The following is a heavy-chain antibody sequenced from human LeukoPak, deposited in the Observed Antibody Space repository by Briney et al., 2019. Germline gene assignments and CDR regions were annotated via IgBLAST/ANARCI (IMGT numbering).Heavy chain of an antibody. V-gene: IGHV1-24*01. Sequence: GASVKVSCKVSGYTLTELSMHWVRQAPGKGLEWMGGFDPEDGETIYAQKFQGRVTMTEDTSTDTAYMELSSLRSEDTAVYCCATLKGVATIWDYYYYMDVWGKGTTVTVSS. CDR2: FDPEDGET. CDR3: ATLKGVATIWDYYYYMDV. CDR1: GYTLTELS. J-gene: IGHJ6*03. D-gene: IGHD5-12*01.